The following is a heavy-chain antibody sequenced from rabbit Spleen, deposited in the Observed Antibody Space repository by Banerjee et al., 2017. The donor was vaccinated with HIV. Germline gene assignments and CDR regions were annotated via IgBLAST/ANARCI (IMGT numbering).Heavy chain of an antibody. CDR3: ARDAGRGDYIDGVFNL. J-gene: IGHJ4*01. CDR2: IDTGSSGFT. V-gene: IGHV1S45*01. D-gene: IGHD8-1*01. Sequence: QEQLVESGGDLVKPGASLTLTCTASGVSFSSSSYMCWVRQAPGKGLEWIACIDTGSSGFTYFATWAKGRFTCSKTSSTTVILQMTSLTVADTATYFCARDAGRGDYIDGVFNLWGQGTLVTVS. CDR1: GVSFSSSSY.